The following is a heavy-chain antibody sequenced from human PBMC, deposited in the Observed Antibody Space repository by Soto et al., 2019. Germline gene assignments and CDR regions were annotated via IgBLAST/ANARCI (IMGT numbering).Heavy chain of an antibody. Sequence: PGESLKISCKGSGYSFTSYWIGWVRQMPGKGLEWMGIIYPGDSDTRYSPSFQGQVTISADKSISTAYLQWSSLKASDTAMYYCARLGGSRSSYPVGYYYYYGMDVWGQGTTVTVSS. V-gene: IGHV5-51*01. CDR1: GYSFTSYW. J-gene: IGHJ6*02. CDR3: ARLGGSRSSYPVGYYYYYGMDV. D-gene: IGHD2-2*01. CDR2: IYPGDSDT.